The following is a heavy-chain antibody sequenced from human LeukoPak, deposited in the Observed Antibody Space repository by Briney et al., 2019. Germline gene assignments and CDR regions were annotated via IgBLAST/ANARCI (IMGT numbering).Heavy chain of an antibody. J-gene: IGHJ1*01. CDR1: GFTFSSYA. Sequence: GGSLRLSCAASGFTFSSYAMSWVRQAPGKGLEWVSAISGSGGSTYYADSVKGRFTISRDNSKNTLYLQMNSLRAEDTAVYYCAKDPSEKTGYSSGWYRLGYFQHWGQGTLVTVSS. CDR3: AKDPSEKTGYSSGWYRLGYFQH. CDR2: ISGSGGST. D-gene: IGHD6-19*01. V-gene: IGHV3-23*01.